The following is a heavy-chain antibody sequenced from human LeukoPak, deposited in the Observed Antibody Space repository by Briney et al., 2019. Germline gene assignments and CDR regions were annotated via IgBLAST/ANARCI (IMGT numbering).Heavy chain of an antibody. V-gene: IGHV4-4*02. Sequence: PSETLSLTCAVSGGSISSSNWWSWVRQPPGKGLEWIGEIYHSGSTNYNPSLKSRVTISVDTSKNQFSLKLSSVTAADTAVYYCARQGYGGNSYAFDIWGQGTMVTVSS. J-gene: IGHJ3*02. CDR2: IYHSGST. CDR1: GGSISSSNW. CDR3: ARQGYGGNSYAFDI. D-gene: IGHD4-23*01.